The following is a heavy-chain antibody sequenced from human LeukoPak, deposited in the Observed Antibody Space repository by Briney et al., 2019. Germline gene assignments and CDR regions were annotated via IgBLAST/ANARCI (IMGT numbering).Heavy chain of an antibody. V-gene: IGHV3-74*01. D-gene: IGHD3-10*01. CDR1: GFSFRTSW. CDR2: IKTDGSGT. J-gene: IGHJ4*02. Sequence: GGSLRLSCVASGFSFRTSWMHWVRQAPGKGLVWVSRIKTDGSGTNYVDSVKGRFTTSRDNAKNTLYLQMNSLRVEDTAVYYCARGVTGIDYWGQGALVTVSS. CDR3: ARGVTGIDY.